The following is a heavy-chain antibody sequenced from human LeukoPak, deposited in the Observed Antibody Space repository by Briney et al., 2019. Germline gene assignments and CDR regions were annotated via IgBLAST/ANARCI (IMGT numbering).Heavy chain of an antibody. J-gene: IGHJ4*02. D-gene: IGHD3-22*01. Sequence: GGSLRLSCAASGFTFSGSAIHWVRQASGKGLEGVGRVRTKGNGYATQYAAPVKGRFTISRDDSKNTAYLQMNSLKTEDTAVYFRSSYDNSGYYYRNYWGQGTLVTVSS. CDR3: SSYDNSGYYYRNY. CDR1: GFTFSGSA. CDR2: VRTKGNGYAT. V-gene: IGHV3-73*01.